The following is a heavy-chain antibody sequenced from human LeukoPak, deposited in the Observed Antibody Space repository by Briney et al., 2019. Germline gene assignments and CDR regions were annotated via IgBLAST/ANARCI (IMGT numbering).Heavy chain of an antibody. D-gene: IGHD3-22*01. Sequence: GGSLRLSCAASGFTFSSYAMSWVRQAPGKGLEWVSAISGSGGSTYYADSVKGRFAISRDNSKNTLYLQMNSLRAEDTAVYYCAKDPRGAITTDAFDIWGQGTMVTVSS. CDR3: AKDPRGAITTDAFDI. CDR2: ISGSGGST. CDR1: GFTFSSYA. J-gene: IGHJ3*02. V-gene: IGHV3-23*01.